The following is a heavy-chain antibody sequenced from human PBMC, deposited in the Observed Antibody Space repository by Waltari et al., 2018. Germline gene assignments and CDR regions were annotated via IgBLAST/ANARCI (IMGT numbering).Heavy chain of an antibody. V-gene: IGHV1-69*02. CDR2: RIPSLGIA. D-gene: IGHD3-22*01. CDR1: GGTFSSYT. Sequence: QVQLVQSGAEVKKPGSSVKVSCKASGGTFSSYTISWVRQAPGQGLECMGRRIPSLGIANYAQKFQGRVTITADKSTSTAYMELSSLRSEDTAVYYCARGRFSYYDSSGYFMGFQHWGQGTLVTVSS. J-gene: IGHJ1*01. CDR3: ARGRFSYYDSSGYFMGFQH.